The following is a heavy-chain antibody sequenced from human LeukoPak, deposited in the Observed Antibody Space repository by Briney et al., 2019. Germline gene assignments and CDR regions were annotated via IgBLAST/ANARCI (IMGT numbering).Heavy chain of an antibody. V-gene: IGHV3-7*01. CDR2: IKGDGSEI. Sequence: GGSLRLSCAASGFSFSTYWMRWARQTPGKGLEWVANIKGDGSEINYVDSVKGRFTISRDNAKNSLSLQMNSLTADDTGIYYCAREGLPYSGDHWGQGTLVTVSS. J-gene: IGHJ4*02. D-gene: IGHD4-11*01. CDR1: GFSFSTYW. CDR3: AREGLPYSGDH.